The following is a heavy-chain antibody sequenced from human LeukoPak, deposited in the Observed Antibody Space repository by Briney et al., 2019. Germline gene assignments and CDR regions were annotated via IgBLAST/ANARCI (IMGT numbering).Heavy chain of an antibody. CDR3: VRDPSGSGFAFDS. CDR1: GFIFSNDA. V-gene: IGHV3-33*01. Sequence: PGGSLRLSCAASGFIFSNDAMHWVRQAPGKGLEWVAFIWFDGSNKHYADSVKGRFTISRDNSEDTLYQQMNSLRAEDTAVYYCVRDPSGSGFAFDSWGQGALVTVSS. J-gene: IGHJ4*02. D-gene: IGHD1-1*01. CDR2: IWFDGSNK.